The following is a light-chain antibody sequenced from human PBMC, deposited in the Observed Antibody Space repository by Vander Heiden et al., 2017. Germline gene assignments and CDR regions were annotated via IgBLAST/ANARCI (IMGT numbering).Light chain of an antibody. CDR3: QQYGDLPWT. V-gene: IGKV3-20*01. J-gene: IGKJ1*01. Sequence: EFVLTQSPVTLSLSPGQRATLSCSASQSVSSTYLAWFQQKVGQAPRLLVHNTSRRATGIPDSFSGSGSGTDFTLTISRLEPEDFAVYYCQQYGDLPWTFGQGTKVEIK. CDR1: QSVSSTY. CDR2: NTS.